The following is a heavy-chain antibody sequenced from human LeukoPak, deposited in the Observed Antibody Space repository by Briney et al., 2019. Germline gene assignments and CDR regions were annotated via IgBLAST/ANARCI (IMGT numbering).Heavy chain of an antibody. CDR2: ISSSSSYI. V-gene: IGHV3-21*01. CDR3: ARDKGLVVTPYDY. J-gene: IGHJ4*02. D-gene: IGHD4-23*01. Sequence: GSLRLSCAASGFTFSSYSMNWVRQAPGKGLEWVSSISSSSSYIYYADSVKGRFTISRDNAKNSLYLQMNSLRAEDTAVYYCARDKGLVVTPYDYWGQGTLVTVSS. CDR1: GFTFSSYS.